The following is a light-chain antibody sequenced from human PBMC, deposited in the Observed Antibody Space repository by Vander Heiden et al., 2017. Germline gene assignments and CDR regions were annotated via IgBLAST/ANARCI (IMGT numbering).Light chain of an antibody. CDR2: WAS. V-gene: IGKV4-1*01. J-gene: IGKJ4*01. CDR3: QQDDRTPLT. Sequence: DIVMTQSPDSLAVSLGERATINCKSSQSVLYSPNNKNYLAWYQQKPGQPPKLLIYWASTRKSGVPDRFSGSVSGTDFTLTISSLQAEDVAVYYCQQDDRTPLTFGGGTKVHIK. CDR1: QSVLYSPNNKNY.